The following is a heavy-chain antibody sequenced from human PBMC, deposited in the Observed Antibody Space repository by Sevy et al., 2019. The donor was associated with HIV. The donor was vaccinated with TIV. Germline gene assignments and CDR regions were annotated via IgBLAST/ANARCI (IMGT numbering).Heavy chain of an antibody. CDR2: VWYDGNNK. CDR3: ARGYSGSDWTFDF. D-gene: IGHD1-26*01. V-gene: IGHV3-33*01. Sequence: GGSLRLSCAASGFIFSNYGMHWDRQAPGKGLEWVAVVWYDGNNKYYGDSVKGRFTISRDNSKNTLSLQMNSLRAEDTAVYYCARGYSGSDWTFDFWGQGTLVTVSS. CDR1: GFIFSNYG. J-gene: IGHJ4*02.